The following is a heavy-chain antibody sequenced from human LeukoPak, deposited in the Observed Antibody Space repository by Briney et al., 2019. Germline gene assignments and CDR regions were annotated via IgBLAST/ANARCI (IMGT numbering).Heavy chain of an antibody. CDR3: ARDLDYYDSSGYYWGGDPFDY. V-gene: IGHV3-23*01. D-gene: IGHD3-22*01. CDR1: GFTFSAHG. Sequence: GGSMRLSCAASGFTFSAHGMNWVRQSPGRGLEWVSGIGGSGGFITYYADSVKGRFTVSRDNSKDTMYLQMNGLRAEDTAVYYCARDLDYYDSSGYYWGGDPFDYWGQGTLVTVSS. CDR2: IGGSGGFIT. J-gene: IGHJ4*02.